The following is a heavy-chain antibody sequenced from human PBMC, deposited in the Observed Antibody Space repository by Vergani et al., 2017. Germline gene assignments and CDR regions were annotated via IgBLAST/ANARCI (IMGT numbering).Heavy chain of an antibody. V-gene: IGHV1-69*06. CDR1: GGTFSSYA. CDR2: IIPIFGTA. D-gene: IGHD6-13*01. CDR3: ARSSSWDNWFDP. Sequence: QVQLVQSGAEVKKPGSSVKVSCKASGGTFSSYAISWVRQAPGQGLEWMGGIIPIFGTANYAQKLQGRVTMTTDTSTSTAYMELRSLRSDDTAVYYCARSSSWDNWFDPWGQGTLVTVSS. J-gene: IGHJ5*02.